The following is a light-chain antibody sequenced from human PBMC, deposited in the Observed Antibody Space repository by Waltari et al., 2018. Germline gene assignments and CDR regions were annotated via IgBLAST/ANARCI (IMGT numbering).Light chain of an antibody. CDR2: TVS. CDR3: QQSFSTPFT. V-gene: IGKV1-39*01. CDR1: QSIRTY. Sequence: DIQMTQSPSPLSASVGDRVSITCRASQSIRTYLNWYQQKPGKAPELLIDTVSNLQSGVPSRFSGSGSGTDFTLTISSLQPEDVATYYCQQSFSTPFTFGGGTEVEI. J-gene: IGKJ4*01.